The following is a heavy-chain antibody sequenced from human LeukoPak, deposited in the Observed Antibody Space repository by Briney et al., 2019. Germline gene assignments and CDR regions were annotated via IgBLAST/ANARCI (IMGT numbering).Heavy chain of an antibody. Sequence: PGGSLRLSCAASGFTFSSYGMHWVRQAPGRGLEWVSTISNSDGSTYYADSVKGRFTISRDNSENTLYLQMNSLRADDTAVYYCAKATGYLLWGQGTLVTVSS. CDR2: ISNSDGST. CDR3: AKATGYLL. V-gene: IGHV3-23*01. CDR1: GFTFSSYG. D-gene: IGHD1-14*01. J-gene: IGHJ4*02.